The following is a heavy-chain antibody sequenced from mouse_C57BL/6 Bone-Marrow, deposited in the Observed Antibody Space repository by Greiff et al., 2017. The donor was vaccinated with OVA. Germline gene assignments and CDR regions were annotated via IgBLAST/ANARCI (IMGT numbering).Heavy chain of an antibody. J-gene: IGHJ2*01. Sequence: QVQLQQSGPELVMPGASVKISCKASGYAFSSSWMNWVKQRPGQGLEWIGRIDPGDGDTNSNGKFKGKATLTADKSSSTAYMHLSSLTSEASEVSVCESSFLRAGLAYWGQGTTLTVSS. CDR3: ESSFLRAGLAY. CDR2: IDPGDGDT. D-gene: IGHD1-2*01. CDR1: GYAFSSSW. V-gene: IGHV1-82*01.